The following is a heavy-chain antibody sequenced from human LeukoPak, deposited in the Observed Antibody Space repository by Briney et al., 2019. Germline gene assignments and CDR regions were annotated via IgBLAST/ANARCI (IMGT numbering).Heavy chain of an antibody. Sequence: GGSLRLSCAASGFTFSSYGMHWVRQAPGKGLEWVAVIWCDGSSKYYADSVKGRFTISRDNSKNTLYLQMSSLRAEDTAVYYCARDLSGGDYYFDYWGQGTLVTVSS. V-gene: IGHV3-33*01. D-gene: IGHD2-21*02. CDR2: IWCDGSSK. CDR1: GFTFSSYG. CDR3: ARDLSGGDYYFDY. J-gene: IGHJ4*02.